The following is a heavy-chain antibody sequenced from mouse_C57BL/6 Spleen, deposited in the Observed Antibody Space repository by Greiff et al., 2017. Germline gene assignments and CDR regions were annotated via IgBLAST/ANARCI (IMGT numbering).Heavy chain of an antibody. J-gene: IGHJ2*01. CDR2: IDPSDSYT. V-gene: IGHV1-69*01. CDR1: GYTFTSYW. CDR3: ARLGIYYYGRMYFDY. Sequence: QVQLQQPGAELVMPGASVKLSCKASGYTFTSYWMHWVKQRPGQGLEWIGEIDPSDSYTNYNQKFKGKSTLTVDKSSSTAYMQLSSLTSEDSAVYYCARLGIYYYGRMYFDYWGQGTTRTVSS. D-gene: IGHD1-1*01.